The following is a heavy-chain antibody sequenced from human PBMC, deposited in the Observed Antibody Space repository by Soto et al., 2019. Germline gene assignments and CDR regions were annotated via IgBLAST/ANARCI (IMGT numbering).Heavy chain of an antibody. D-gene: IGHD3-22*01. J-gene: IGHJ3*02. CDR3: ARSYYYDSSGYYYYGAFDI. CDR2: IYSGGST. Sequence: GGSLRLSCAASGFTVSSNYMSWVRQAPGKGLEWVSVIYSGGSTYYADSVKGRFTISRDNSKNTLYFQMNSLRAEETAVFYCARSYYYDSSGYYYYGAFDIWGQGTMVTVSS. CDR1: GFTVSSNY. V-gene: IGHV3-66*01.